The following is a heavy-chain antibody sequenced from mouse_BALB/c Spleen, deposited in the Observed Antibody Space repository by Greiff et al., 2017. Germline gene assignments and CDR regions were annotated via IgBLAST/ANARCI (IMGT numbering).Heavy chain of an antibody. J-gene: IGHJ3*01. D-gene: IGHD1-1*01. V-gene: IGHV1-9*01. CDR2: ILPGSGST. CDR1: GYTFSSYW. CDR3: ATYYYGSTLFAY. Sequence: QVQLKQSGAELMKPGASVKISCKATGYTFSSYWIEWVKQRPGHGLEWIGEILPGSGSTNYNEKFKGKATFTADTSSNTAYMQLSSLTSEDSAVYYCATYYYGSTLFAYWGQGTLVTVSA.